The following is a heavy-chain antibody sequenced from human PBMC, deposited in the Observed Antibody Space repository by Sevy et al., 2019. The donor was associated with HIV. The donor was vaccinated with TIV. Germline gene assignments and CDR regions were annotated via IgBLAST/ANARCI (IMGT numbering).Heavy chain of an antibody. D-gene: IGHD2-8*01. CDR1: GFNFNIYS. Sequence: GGCLRLSCVASGFNFNIYSMSWVRQAPGKGLEWVSTLSFGCGRINHADSVQGRFTMSRDDSKKTVYLEMNSLRAEVMAVYYRAREGCTRPHDHWGQGTLVTVSS. CDR2: LSFGCGRI. J-gene: IGHJ4*02. CDR3: AREGCTRPHDH. V-gene: IGHV3-23*01.